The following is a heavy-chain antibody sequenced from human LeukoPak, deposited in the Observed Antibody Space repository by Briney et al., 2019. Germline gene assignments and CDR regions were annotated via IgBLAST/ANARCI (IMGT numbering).Heavy chain of an antibody. Sequence: SVKVSCKASGYTFTSYGISWVRQAPGQGLEWMGGIIPIFGTANYAQKFQGRVTITTDESTSTAYMELSSLRSEDTAVYYCARSALGYYGSGSYYPEWFDPWGQGTLVTVSS. V-gene: IGHV1-69*05. CDR3: ARSALGYYGSGSYYPEWFDP. D-gene: IGHD3-10*01. CDR2: IIPIFGTA. J-gene: IGHJ5*02. CDR1: GYTFTSYG.